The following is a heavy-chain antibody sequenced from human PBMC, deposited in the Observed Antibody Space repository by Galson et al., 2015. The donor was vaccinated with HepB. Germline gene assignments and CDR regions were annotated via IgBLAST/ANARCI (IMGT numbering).Heavy chain of an antibody. J-gene: IGHJ6*02. CDR3: ARRIAAPGNFYYYGMGV. Sequence: TLSLTCAVSGGSVSSGGYSWSWIRQPPGKGLEWTGHIYHSGGTYYNPSLKSRITISLDTSKNQFSLKLTSVTAADTAVYYCARRIAAPGNFYYYGMGVWGQGTTVTVSS. V-gene: IGHV4-30-4*07. D-gene: IGHD6-13*01. CDR2: IYHSGGT. CDR1: GGSVSSGGYS.